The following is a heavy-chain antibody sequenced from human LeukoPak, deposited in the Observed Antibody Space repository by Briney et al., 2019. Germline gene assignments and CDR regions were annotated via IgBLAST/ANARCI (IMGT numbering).Heavy chain of an antibody. J-gene: IGHJ3*01. D-gene: IGHD1-26*01. Sequence: PGGSLRLSCAASGFTFRTYWMSWIRQAPGDEPEWVADINQDGSEEYYLQSVQGRFTVSRDNAQNAVFLQMTYLRADDTAVYYCARWKMELERNAFWGQGTVVTVSS. CDR1: GFTFRTYW. CDR2: INQDGSEE. CDR3: ARWKMELERNAF. V-gene: IGHV3-7*01.